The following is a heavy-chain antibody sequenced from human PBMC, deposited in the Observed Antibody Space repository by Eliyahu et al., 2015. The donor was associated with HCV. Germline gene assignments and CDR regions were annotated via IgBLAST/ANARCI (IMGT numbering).Heavy chain of an antibody. V-gene: IGHV3-23*01. CDR2: LSGSGGNT. CDR1: GFIFSTYA. CDR3: AKEFVGGWPFDS. J-gene: IGHJ5*01. Sequence: EVQLLESGGGLAQPGGSLRLSCAASGFIFSTYAMSWVRQAPGKGLEGVSGLSGSGGNTIYADSVKGRFTISRDNSKNTLYLQMNSLRAEDTAVYYCAKEFVGGWPFDSWGQGTLVTVSS. D-gene: IGHD6-19*01.